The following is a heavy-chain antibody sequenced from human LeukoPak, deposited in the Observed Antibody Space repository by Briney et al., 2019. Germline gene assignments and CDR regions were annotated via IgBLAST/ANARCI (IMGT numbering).Heavy chain of an antibody. Sequence: GGSLRLSCAASGFTFSSYGMHWVRQAPGKGLEWVAVISYDGSNKYYADSVKGRFTISRDNSKNTLYLQMNSLRAEDTAVYYCAKDGAFYDILTGYYTGGFDCWGQGTLVTVSS. V-gene: IGHV3-30*18. D-gene: IGHD3-9*01. CDR1: GFTFSSYG. J-gene: IGHJ4*02. CDR3: AKDGAFYDILTGYYTGGFDC. CDR2: ISYDGSNK.